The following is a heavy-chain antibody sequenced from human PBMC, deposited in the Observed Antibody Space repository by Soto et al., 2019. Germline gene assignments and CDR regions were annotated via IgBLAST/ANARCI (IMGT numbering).Heavy chain of an antibody. V-gene: IGHV3-72*01. D-gene: IGHD3-22*01. CDR3: AREPLTYYYDSSGYLYYFDY. J-gene: IGHJ4*02. Sequence: EVQLVESGGGLVQPGGSLRLSCAASGFTFSDHYMDWVRPAPGKGLEWVGRTRNKANSYTTEYAASVKGRFTISRDDSKNSLYLQMNSLKTEDTAVYYCAREPLTYYYDSSGYLYYFDYWGQGTLVTVSS. CDR1: GFTFSDHY. CDR2: TRNKANSYTT.